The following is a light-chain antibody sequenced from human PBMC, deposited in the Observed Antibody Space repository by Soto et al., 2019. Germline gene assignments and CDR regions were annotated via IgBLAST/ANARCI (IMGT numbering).Light chain of an antibody. CDR3: CSFAGSYPGV. V-gene: IGLV2-11*01. Sequence: QSALTQPRSVSGSPGQSVTISCTGTSSDVGGYNYVSWYQQHPGKAPKLMIYDVSKRPSGVPDRFSGSKSGNTASLTISGLQAEDEAAYYCCSFAGSYPGVFCGGTKLTVL. J-gene: IGLJ3*02. CDR1: SSDVGGYNY. CDR2: DVS.